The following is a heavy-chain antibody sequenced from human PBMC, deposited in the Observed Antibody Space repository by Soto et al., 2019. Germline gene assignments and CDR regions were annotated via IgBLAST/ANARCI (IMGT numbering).Heavy chain of an antibody. V-gene: IGHV4-30-4*01. Sequence: PSETLSLTCTVSGGSISSGDYYWSWIRQPPGKGLEWIGYIYYSGSTYYNPSLKSRVTISVDTSKNQFSLKLSSVTAADTAVYYCARFGGDSELNWFDPWGQGTLVTVSS. D-gene: IGHD2-21*02. J-gene: IGHJ5*02. CDR1: GGSISSGDYY. CDR3: ARFGGDSELNWFDP. CDR2: IYYSGST.